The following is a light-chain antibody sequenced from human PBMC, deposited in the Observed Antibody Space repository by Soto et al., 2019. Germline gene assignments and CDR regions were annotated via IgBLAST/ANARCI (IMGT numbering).Light chain of an antibody. Sequence: QSVLTQPPSASGTPGQRVTISCSGSGSNIGTNYVYWYQQLPGSAPKLLIYGNDQRPSGVPGRFSGSKSGTSASLAISGVRSEDEADYYCAAWDNSLSGRLFGGGTKVTVL. J-gene: IGLJ3*02. CDR1: GSNIGTNY. CDR2: GND. CDR3: AAWDNSLSGRL. V-gene: IGLV1-47*01.